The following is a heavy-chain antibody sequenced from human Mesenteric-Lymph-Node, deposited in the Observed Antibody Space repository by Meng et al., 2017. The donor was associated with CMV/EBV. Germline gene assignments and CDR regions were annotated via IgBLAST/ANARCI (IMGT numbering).Heavy chain of an antibody. CDR2: ISGNGDVT. J-gene: IGHJ4*02. Sequence: GESLKISCAASGFTFSASGMSWFRQAPGEGLEWVSAISGNGDVTYYRDSVKGRFTISRDNSKNTLYLQMNSLRAEDTAVYYCAKNLKYYYDSSAHYPSAWWGQGTLVTVSS. V-gene: IGHV3-23*01. CDR3: AKNLKYYYDSSAHYPSAW. CDR1: GFTFSASG. D-gene: IGHD3-22*01.